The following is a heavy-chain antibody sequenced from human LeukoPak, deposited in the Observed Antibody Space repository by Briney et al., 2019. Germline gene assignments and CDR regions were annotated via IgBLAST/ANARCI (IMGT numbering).Heavy chain of an antibody. Sequence: GGSLRLSCAASGCTFSSYGMNWGRQAQGKGPEWVSAISGSGRSTYYADSVKGRFTISRDNSMNTLYLQMNSLRAEDTAVYYCAKERSGETYVDYWGRGTLITVTS. D-gene: IGHD7-27*01. CDR3: AKERSGETYVDY. V-gene: IGHV3-23*01. CDR1: GCTFSSYG. J-gene: IGHJ4*02. CDR2: ISGSGRST.